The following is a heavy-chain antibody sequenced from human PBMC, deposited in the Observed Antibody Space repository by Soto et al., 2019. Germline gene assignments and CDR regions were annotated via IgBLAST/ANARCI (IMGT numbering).Heavy chain of an antibody. CDR1: GFTFSDYY. CDR2: ISSSSRYR. J-gene: IGHJ4*02. CDR3: ARGERSSSWYGFDY. V-gene: IGHV3-11*06. Sequence: QVQLVESGGGLVKPGGSLRLSCAASGFTFSDYYMSWIRQAPGKGLEWGAYISSSSRYRNYADPVKGRFTISRDNAKNSLYLQMNRLRAEDTAVYHCARGERSSSWYGFDYWGQGTLVTVSS. D-gene: IGHD6-13*01.